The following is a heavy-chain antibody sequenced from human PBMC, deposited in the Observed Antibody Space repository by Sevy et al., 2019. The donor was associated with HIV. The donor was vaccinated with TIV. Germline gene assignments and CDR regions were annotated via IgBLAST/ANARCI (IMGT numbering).Heavy chain of an antibody. Sequence: ASVKVSCKASGYTFTGYYMHWLRLAPGQGLEWMGWINPNSGGTNYAQKFQGRVTMTMDTSISTAYMELSRLRSDDTAVYYCARANMIVVVITREFDYWGQGTLVTVSS. CDR2: INPNSGGT. V-gene: IGHV1-2*02. CDR1: GYTFTGYY. D-gene: IGHD3-22*01. CDR3: ARANMIVVVITREFDY. J-gene: IGHJ4*02.